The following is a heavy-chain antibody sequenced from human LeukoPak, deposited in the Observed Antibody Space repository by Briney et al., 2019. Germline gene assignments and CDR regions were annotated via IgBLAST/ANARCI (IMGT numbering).Heavy chain of an antibody. CDR2: ISAYNGNT. CDR1: GYTYTSYG. J-gene: IGHJ6*03. CDR3: ARSLPYYYYYYYMDV. Sequence: GASVKVSCKASGYTYTSYGISWVRQAPGQGLEWMGWISAYNGNTNYAQKLQGRVTMTTDTSTSTAYMELRSLRSDGTAVYYCARSLPYYYYYYYMDVWGKGTTVTVSS. V-gene: IGHV1-18*01.